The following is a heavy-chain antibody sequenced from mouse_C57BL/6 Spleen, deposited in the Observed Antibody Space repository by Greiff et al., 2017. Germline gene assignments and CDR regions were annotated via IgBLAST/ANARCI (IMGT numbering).Heavy chain of an antibody. CDR2: ILPGSGST. CDR3: ARFGHGNYDY. Sequence: QVQLQQSGAELVKPGASVKLSCKASGYTFTSYWMHWVKQRPGRGLEWIGEILPGSGSTNYTEKFKGKATFTADTSSNTAYMQLSSLTTEDSAIYYGARFGHGNYDYWGQGTTLTVSS. D-gene: IGHD2-1*01. CDR1: GYTFTSYW. J-gene: IGHJ2*01. V-gene: IGHV1-9*01.